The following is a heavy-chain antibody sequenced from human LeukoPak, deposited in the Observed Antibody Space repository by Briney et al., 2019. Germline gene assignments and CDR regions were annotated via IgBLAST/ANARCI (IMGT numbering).Heavy chain of an antibody. D-gene: IGHD6-13*01. V-gene: IGHV4-59*01. J-gene: IGHJ6*02. CDR2: IYYSGST. Sequence: SETLSLTCTVSGGSISSYYWSWIRQPPGKGLEWIGYIYYSGSTNYNPSLKSRVTISVDTSKNQFSLKLSSVTAADTAVYYCARDPYSSSWSYGMDVWGQGTTVTVSS. CDR1: GGSISSYY. CDR3: ARDPYSSSWSYGMDV.